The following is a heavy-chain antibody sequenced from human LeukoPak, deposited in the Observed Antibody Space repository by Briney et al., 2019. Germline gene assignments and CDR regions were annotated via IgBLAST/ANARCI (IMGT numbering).Heavy chain of an antibody. Sequence: PSETLSLTCTVSGGSISSGGYYWSWIRQHPGKGLEWIGYIYYSGSTYYNPSLKSRVTISVDTSKNQFSLKLSSVTAADTAVYYCARKGRYFDWFTSDAGFDYWGQGTLVTVSS. J-gene: IGHJ4*02. CDR2: IYYSGST. D-gene: IGHD3-9*01. CDR3: ARKGRYFDWFTSDAGFDY. V-gene: IGHV4-31*03. CDR1: GGSISSGGYY.